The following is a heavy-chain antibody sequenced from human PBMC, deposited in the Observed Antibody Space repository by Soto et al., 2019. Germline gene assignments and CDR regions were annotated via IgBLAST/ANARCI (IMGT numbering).Heavy chain of an antibody. CDR3: AKGGPSLSYYYYGMDV. CDR2: ISGSGGST. V-gene: IGHV3-23*01. CDR1: GFTFSSYA. J-gene: IGHJ6*02. Sequence: GGSLRLSCAASGFTFSSYAMSWVRQAPGKGLEWVSAISGSGGSTYYADSVKGRFTISRDNSKNTLYLQMNSLRAEDTAVYYCAKGGPSLSYYYYGMDVWGQGTTVTVSS. D-gene: IGHD5-12*01.